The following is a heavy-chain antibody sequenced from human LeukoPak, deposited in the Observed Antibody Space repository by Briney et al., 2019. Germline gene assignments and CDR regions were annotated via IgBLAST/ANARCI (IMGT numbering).Heavy chain of an antibody. CDR2: ICYSCSGV. CDR3: ARDSYGSSGYYYVSDY. V-gene: IGHV3-48*02. J-gene: IGHJ4*02. D-gene: IGHD3-22*01. CDR1: GLTYSTYS. Sequence: GGSLTLSCAPSGLTYSTYSMNWLRQAPAKGREWVSYICYSCSGVYFADSVKGRSTLSRDNAKNALYLRMNSLRDEDTAVYYCARDSYGSSGYYYVSDYWGEGTLVSVSS.